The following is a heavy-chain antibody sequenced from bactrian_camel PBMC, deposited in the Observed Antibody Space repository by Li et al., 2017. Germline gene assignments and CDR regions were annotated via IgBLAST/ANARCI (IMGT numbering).Heavy chain of an antibody. CDR2: TDTGDGST. J-gene: IGHJ4*01. V-gene: IGHV3S28*01. CDR3: GTTNAGIEPYRCGAWYLEWPYAQ. CDR1: GYTFNTY. D-gene: IGHD6*01. Sequence: QLVESGGGSALAGGSVRLSCAASGYTFNTYSWFRQAPGQEREGVAATDTGDGSTYYLNSVEGRFTISHDNAKNTLYLQMNSLKPEDTAIYYCGTTNAGIEPYRCGAWYLEWPYAQWGQGTQVTVS.